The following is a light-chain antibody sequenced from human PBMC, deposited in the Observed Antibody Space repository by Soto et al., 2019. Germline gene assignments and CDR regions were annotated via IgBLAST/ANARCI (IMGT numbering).Light chain of an antibody. J-gene: IGKJ4*01. CDR2: DAS. CDR1: QSVSSS. Sequence: EIVMTQSPATLSVSPGDRATLSCRASQSVSSSLAWYQQIPGQAPRLLIYDASTRATGIPARFGGSGSGTEFTLTISSLQSEDFSFYYCQQYNNWSSLIFGGGTKVELK. CDR3: QQYNNWSSLI. V-gene: IGKV3-15*01.